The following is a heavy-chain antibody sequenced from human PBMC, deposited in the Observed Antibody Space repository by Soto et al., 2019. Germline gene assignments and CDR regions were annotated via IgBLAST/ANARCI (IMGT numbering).Heavy chain of an antibody. D-gene: IGHD4-4*01. CDR2: IKSKTDGGTT. CDR1: GVTFSNAW. CDR3: TTDRMATVDYYYYGMDV. V-gene: IGHV3-15*07. Sequence: GGSLRLSCAASGVTFSNAWMNWVRQAPGKGLEWVGRIKSKTDGGTTDYAAPVKGRFTISRDDSKNTLYLQMNSLKTEDTAVYYCTTDRMATVDYYYYGMDVWGQGTTVTVSS. J-gene: IGHJ6*02.